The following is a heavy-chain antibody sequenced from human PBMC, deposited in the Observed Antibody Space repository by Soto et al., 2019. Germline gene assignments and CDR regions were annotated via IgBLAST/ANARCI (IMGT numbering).Heavy chain of an antibody. CDR2: IYYSGST. Sequence: QVQLQESGPGLVKPSQTLSLTCTVSGGSISSGGYYWSWIRQHPGKGLEWIGYIYYSGSTYYNPSLKSGFTIPVDTSKTQFSVKLSSVTAADTAVFYWARGDTMFRGVNIYYFDYWGQGPLVTFSS. CDR3: ARGDTMFRGVNIYYFDY. CDR1: GGSISSGGYY. V-gene: IGHV4-31*03. D-gene: IGHD3-10*01. J-gene: IGHJ4*02.